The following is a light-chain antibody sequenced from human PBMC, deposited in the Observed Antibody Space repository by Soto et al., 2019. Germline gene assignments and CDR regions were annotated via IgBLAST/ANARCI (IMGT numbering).Light chain of an antibody. CDR3: SSYTSRSTLGV. CDR1: ISDIGGYNY. Sequence: QSALTQPASVSGSPGQSITISCTRTISDIGGYNYVSWYQQHPGKAPKLMIYDVSNRPSGVSYRFSGSKSGNTASLTISGLQAEDEADYYCSSYTSRSTLGVFGGGTKLTVL. CDR2: DVS. J-gene: IGLJ2*01. V-gene: IGLV2-14*03.